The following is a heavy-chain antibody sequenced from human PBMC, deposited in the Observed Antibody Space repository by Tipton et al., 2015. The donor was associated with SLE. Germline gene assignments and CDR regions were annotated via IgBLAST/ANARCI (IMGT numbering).Heavy chain of an antibody. CDR3: ARRMVERYVSRNYYGMDV. V-gene: IGHV4-31*03. CDR1: GGSISSGASF. J-gene: IGHJ6*02. CDR2: VSYSGNT. Sequence: TLSLTCTVSGGSISSGASFWTWIRQHPGKGLEWIGYVSYSGNTYFNPSLKSRVTISADKSLNTAYLQWSSLEAADTAIYYCARRMVERYVSRNYYGMDVWGQGTTVIVSS. D-gene: IGHD1-1*01.